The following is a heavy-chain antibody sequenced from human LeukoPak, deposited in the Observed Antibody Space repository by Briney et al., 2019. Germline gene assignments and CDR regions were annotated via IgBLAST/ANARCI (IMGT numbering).Heavy chain of an antibody. J-gene: IGHJ4*02. CDR2: INHSGST. V-gene: IGHV4-34*01. Sequence: SETLSLTCTVSGDSISSYYWSWIRQPPGKGLEWIGEINHSGSTNYNPSLKSRVTISVDTSKNQFSLKLSSVTAADTAVYYCASTIAVAGMFDYWGQGTLVTVSS. CDR3: ASTIAVAGMFDY. CDR1: GDSISSYY. D-gene: IGHD6-19*01.